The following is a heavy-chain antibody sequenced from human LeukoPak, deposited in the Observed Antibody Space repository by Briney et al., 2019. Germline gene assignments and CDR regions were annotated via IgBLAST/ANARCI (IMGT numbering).Heavy chain of an antibody. CDR2: IIPILGIA. V-gene: IGHV1-69*02. CDR1: GGTFSSYT. CDR3: ARALGYYGSGSSNWFDP. D-gene: IGHD3-10*01. Sequence: SVKVSCKASGGTFSSYTISWVRQAPGQGLEWMGRIIPILGIANYAQKFQGRVTITADKSTSTAYMELSSQRSEDTAVYYCARALGYYGSGSSNWFDPWGQGTLVTVSS. J-gene: IGHJ5*02.